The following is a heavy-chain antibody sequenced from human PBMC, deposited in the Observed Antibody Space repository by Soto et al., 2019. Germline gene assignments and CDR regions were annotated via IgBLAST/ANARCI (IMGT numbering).Heavy chain of an antibody. J-gene: IGHJ3*02. CDR2: IYPGDSDT. CDR3: ARPYDSSGYPSGGAFDI. V-gene: IGHV5-51*01. D-gene: IGHD3-22*01. Sequence: GESLKLSCKGSGYSFTSYWIGWVRQMPVKVLEWMGIIYPGDSDTRYSPSFQGQVTISADKSISTAYLQWSSLKASDTAMYYCARPYDSSGYPSGGAFDIWGQGTMVTVSS. CDR1: GYSFTSYW.